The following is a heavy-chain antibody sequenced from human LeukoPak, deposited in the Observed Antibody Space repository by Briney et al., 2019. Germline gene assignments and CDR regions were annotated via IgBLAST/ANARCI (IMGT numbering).Heavy chain of an antibody. CDR1: GGSISSSSYY. CDR3: ASAAQTLGYCSGGSCYSSRPFDY. Sequence: SETLSLTCTVSGGSISSSSYYWGWIRQPPGKGLEWIGSIYYSGSTYYNPSLKSRVTISVDTSENQFSLKLSSVTAADTAVYYCASAAQTLGYCSGGSCYSSRPFDYWGQGTLVTVSS. CDR2: IYYSGST. D-gene: IGHD2-15*01. V-gene: IGHV4-39*01. J-gene: IGHJ4*02.